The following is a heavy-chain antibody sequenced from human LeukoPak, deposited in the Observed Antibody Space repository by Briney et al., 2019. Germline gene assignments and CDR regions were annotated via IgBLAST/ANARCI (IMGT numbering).Heavy chain of an antibody. CDR3: ARHPGITMVRGVSPLWVDY. J-gene: IGHJ4*02. Sequence: SETLSLTCTVSGGSISSYYWSWIRQPPGKGLEWIGSIYYSGSTYYNPSLKSRVTISVDTSKNQFSLKLSSVTAADTAVYYCARHPGITMVRGVSPLWVDYWGQGTLVTVSS. D-gene: IGHD3-10*01. CDR2: IYYSGST. CDR1: GGSISSYY. V-gene: IGHV4-59*05.